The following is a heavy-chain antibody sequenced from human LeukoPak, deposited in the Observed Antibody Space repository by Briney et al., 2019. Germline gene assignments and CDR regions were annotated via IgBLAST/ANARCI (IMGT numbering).Heavy chain of an antibody. CDR2: MYPWGSA. Sequence: DPGGSLRFSCAASGFTLNTNDMNWVRQAPGKGLEWVSIMYPWGSAFYTDSVKGRFTVTRDESKNMMFPQMNTLRPDDTAMYYCVRQGGGDNCRWGQGALVTVSS. D-gene: IGHD4-23*01. J-gene: IGHJ4*01. CDR1: GFTLNTND. V-gene: IGHV3-66*02. CDR3: VRQGGGDNCR.